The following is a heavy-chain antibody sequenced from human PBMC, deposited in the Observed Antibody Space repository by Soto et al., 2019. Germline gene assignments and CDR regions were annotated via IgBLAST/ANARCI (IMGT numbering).Heavy chain of an antibody. J-gene: IGHJ4*02. D-gene: IGHD6-19*01. Sequence: ASVKVSCKASGYNFTSYAMHWVRQAPGQRLEWMGWINAGNGNTKYSQKFQGRVTITRDTSASTAYMELSSLRSEDTAVYYCARGYGYSSGWYVYWGQGTLVTVA. CDR3: ARGYGYSSGWYVY. CDR2: INAGNGNT. V-gene: IGHV1-3*01. CDR1: GYNFTSYA.